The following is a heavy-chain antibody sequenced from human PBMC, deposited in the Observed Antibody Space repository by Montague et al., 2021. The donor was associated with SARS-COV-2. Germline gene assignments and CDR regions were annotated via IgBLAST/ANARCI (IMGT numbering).Heavy chain of an antibody. Sequence: SETLSLTCTVSGGSISSYYWSWIRQPPGKGLEWIGYIYYSGSTNYNPSLKSRVTISVDTSKNQFSLKLSSVTAADTAVYYCARVGSYGDYPTPPTFDHWGQGTLVTVSS. CDR3: ARVGSYGDYPTPPTFDH. J-gene: IGHJ4*02. V-gene: IGHV4-59*01. CDR2: IYYSGST. D-gene: IGHD4-17*01. CDR1: GGSISSYY.